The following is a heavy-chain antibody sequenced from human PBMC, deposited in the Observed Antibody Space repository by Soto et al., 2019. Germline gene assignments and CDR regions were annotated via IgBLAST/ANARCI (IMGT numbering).Heavy chain of an antibody. D-gene: IGHD3-10*01. CDR1: GYSGASYW. J-gene: IGHJ6*02. V-gene: IGHV5-51*01. CDR3: ASGRSGSYLLDYYGMDV. CDR2: IYIGESDS. Sequence: GESLKISCKGSGYSGASYWIAWVRQMPVKGMEWMGIIYIGESDSRYSPSFQGHVTISADKSISTAYLQLNSLKASDTAIYYWASGRSGSYLLDYYGMDVWAQGTTVTVSS.